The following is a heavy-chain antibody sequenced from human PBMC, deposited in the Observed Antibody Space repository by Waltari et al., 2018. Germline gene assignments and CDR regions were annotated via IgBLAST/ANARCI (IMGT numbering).Heavy chain of an antibody. Sequence: EVQLVESGGGLVKPGESLRLSCAASGFTFSSYSMNWVRQAPGKGLEWVSSISSSSSYIYYADSVKGRFTISRDNAKNSLYLQMNSLRAEDTAVYYCARDRYCSGGSCIDYWGQGTLVTVSS. CDR2: ISSSSSYI. CDR1: GFTFSSYS. J-gene: IGHJ4*02. D-gene: IGHD2-15*01. V-gene: IGHV3-21*03. CDR3: ARDRYCSGGSCIDY.